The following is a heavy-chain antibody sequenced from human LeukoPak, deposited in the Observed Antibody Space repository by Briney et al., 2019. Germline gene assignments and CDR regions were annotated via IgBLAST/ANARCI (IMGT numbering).Heavy chain of an antibody. D-gene: IGHD3-9*01. CDR1: GRSLSSYY. Sequence: QVQLQESGPGLVKPSETLSLTCTVSGRSLSSYYWICIRHPPGRGLKRIGYIYCSGSTNYNPSLKSRVTISVDTSKNQFSLKLSSVTAADTAVYYCARALLTGSFDYWGQGTLVTVSS. V-gene: IGHV4-59*01. CDR3: ARALLTGSFDY. J-gene: IGHJ4*02. CDR2: IYCSGST.